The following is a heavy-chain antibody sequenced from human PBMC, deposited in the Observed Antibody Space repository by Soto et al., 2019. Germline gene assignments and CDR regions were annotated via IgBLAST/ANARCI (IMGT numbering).Heavy chain of an antibody. CDR1: GFIFHDFW. CDR3: VRARIDY. Sequence: VQLVESGGGFVQPGGSRRLSCAISGFIFHDFWMTWIRQTPGKGLEWVATISPDGSERYYADSLKDRFTVSRDNFRKSLYLQMISLKAEDTALYYCVRARIDYWGRGTLISVS. V-gene: IGHV3-7*03. J-gene: IGHJ4*02. CDR2: ISPDGSER.